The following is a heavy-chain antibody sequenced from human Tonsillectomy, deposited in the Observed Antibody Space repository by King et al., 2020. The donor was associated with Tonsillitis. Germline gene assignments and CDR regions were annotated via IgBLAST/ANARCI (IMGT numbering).Heavy chain of an antibody. J-gene: IGHJ5*02. Sequence: QLQESGQGLVKPSQTLTLTCAVSSDSINSGSFSWNWIRQPPGKGLEWIGDINFSGATYYSPSLNRRVTISLDTSKNQFSLRLTSVTAADTAMYYCARAADYGANCIDPWGQGTLVTVSS. D-gene: IGHD4-17*01. CDR3: ARAADYGANCIDP. CDR1: SDSINSGSFS. V-gene: IGHV4-30-4*07. CDR2: INFSGAT.